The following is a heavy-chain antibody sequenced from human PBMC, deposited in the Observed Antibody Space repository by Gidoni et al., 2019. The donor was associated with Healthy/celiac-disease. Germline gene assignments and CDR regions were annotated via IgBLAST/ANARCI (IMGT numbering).Heavy chain of an antibody. Sequence: QVHLQESGPGLVKPSGTLSLACADSGSSISSSNWWSWVRQPPGKGREWIGAIYHSGSTNYNPSLKSRLTISVDKSKTQFSLKLSSVTAADTAVYYCARDPGELQRGGFDYWGQGTLVTVSS. V-gene: IGHV4-4*02. D-gene: IGHD1-26*01. CDR1: GSSISSSNW. J-gene: IGHJ4*02. CDR3: ARDPGELQRGGFDY. CDR2: IYHSGST.